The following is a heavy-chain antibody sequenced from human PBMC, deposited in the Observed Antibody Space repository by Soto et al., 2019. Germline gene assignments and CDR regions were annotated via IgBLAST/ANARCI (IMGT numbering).Heavy chain of an antibody. Sequence: PSETLSLTCTVSGGSISSSSYYWGWIRQPPGKGLEWIGSIYYSGSTYYNPSLKSRVTISVDTSKNQFSLKLSSVTAADTAVYYCAGSGYSYEEYPRYNWFDPWGQGTLVTVSS. V-gene: IGHV4-39*01. D-gene: IGHD5-18*01. CDR2: IYYSGST. CDR1: GGSISSSSYY. CDR3: AGSGYSYEEYPRYNWFDP. J-gene: IGHJ5*02.